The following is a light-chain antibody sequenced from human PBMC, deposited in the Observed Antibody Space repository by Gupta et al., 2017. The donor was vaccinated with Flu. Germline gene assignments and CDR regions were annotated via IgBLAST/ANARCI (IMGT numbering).Light chain of an antibody. Sequence: QSVLTQPPSASGTPGQRVVVSCSGSTSNIGGNYVYWYQQLPGTAPKLLIYRNNQRPSGVPDRFSGSTSGTSASLAISGLRSEDEADYYCESWDDSRSGWVFGGGTKLTVL. CDR2: RNN. V-gene: IGLV1-47*01. CDR1: TSNIGGNY. CDR3: ESWDDSRSGWV. J-gene: IGLJ3*02.